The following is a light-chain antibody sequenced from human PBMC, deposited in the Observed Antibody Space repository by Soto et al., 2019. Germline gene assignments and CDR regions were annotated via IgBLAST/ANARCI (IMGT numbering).Light chain of an antibody. Sequence: SLRTHPPPVFPPQGQKVTTSCFESTPNIGGNSVSWYQQLPGTAPKLLIYDDNKRPSGIPDRFSGSKSGTSATLGITGFQTGDEADYYCGSWDSSLSDYVFGTGTKVTVL. CDR1: TPNIGGNS. CDR3: GSWDSSLSDYV. J-gene: IGLJ1*01. V-gene: IGLV1-51*01. CDR2: DDN.